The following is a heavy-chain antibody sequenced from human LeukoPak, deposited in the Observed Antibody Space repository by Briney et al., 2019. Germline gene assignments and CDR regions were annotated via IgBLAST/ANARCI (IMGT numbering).Heavy chain of an antibody. CDR1: GFTFSDFW. V-gene: IGHV3-7*05. CDR3: ARSGMAVARTPWD. Sequence: GGSLRLSCVASGFTFSDFWMTWVRQAPGRGLEWVSHINQDRSAEYSVDSVMGRFTISRDNVKNSLFLQLNILRAEDTAVYYCARSGMAVARTPWDWGQGTLVTVSS. D-gene: IGHD6-19*01. J-gene: IGHJ1*01. CDR2: INQDRSAE.